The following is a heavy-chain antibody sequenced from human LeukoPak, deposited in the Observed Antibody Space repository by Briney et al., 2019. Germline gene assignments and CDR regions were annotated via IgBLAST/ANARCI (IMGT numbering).Heavy chain of an antibody. V-gene: IGHV1-18*01. CDR2: ISAYNGNT. D-gene: IGHD3-22*01. CDR1: GYTFTSYG. CDR3: ARVYDSSGYYSEPGAFDI. J-gene: IGHJ3*02. Sequence: ASVKVSCKASGYTFTSYGISWVRQAPGQGLEWMGWISAYNGNTNYAQKLQGGVTMTTDTSTSTAYMELRSLRSDDTAVYYCARVYDSSGYYSEPGAFDIWGQGTMVTVSS.